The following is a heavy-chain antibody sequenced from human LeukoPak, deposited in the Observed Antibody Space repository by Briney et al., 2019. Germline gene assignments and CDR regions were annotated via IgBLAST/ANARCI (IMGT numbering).Heavy chain of an antibody. D-gene: IGHD6-19*01. J-gene: IGHJ4*02. CDR1: GGSFSGYY. CDR3: AGSVAGVGLDY. V-gene: IGHV4-34*01. CDR2: INHSGST. Sequence: PSETLSLTCAVYGGSFSGYYWSWIRQPPGEGLEWIGEINHSGSTNYNPSLKSRVTISVDTSKNQFSLKLSSVTAADTAVYYCAGSVAGVGLDYWGQGTLVTVSS.